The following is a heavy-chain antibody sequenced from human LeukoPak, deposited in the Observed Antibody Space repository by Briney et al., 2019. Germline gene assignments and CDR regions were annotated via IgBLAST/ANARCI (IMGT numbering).Heavy chain of an antibody. CDR2: INHSGST. CDR1: GGSFSGYY. V-gene: IGHV4-34*01. Sequence: PSETLSLTYAVYGGSFSGYYWSWIRQPPGKGLEWIGEINHSGSTNYNPSLKSRVTISVDTSKNQFSLKLSSVTAADTAVYYCARDSPTTVTPPGWFDPWGQGTLVTVSS. J-gene: IGHJ5*02. CDR3: ARDSPTTVTPPGWFDP. D-gene: IGHD4-17*01.